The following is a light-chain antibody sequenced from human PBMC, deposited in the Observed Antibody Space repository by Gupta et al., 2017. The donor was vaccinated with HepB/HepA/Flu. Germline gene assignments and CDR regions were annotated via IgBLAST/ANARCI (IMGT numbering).Light chain of an antibody. Sequence: ALTQPRSVSGSPGQSVTISCTGSSSDVGGYDYVYWYQQPPAKAPKLMFYDVNKRAAGAAGRFSASEAGNTASLTISGHEAEEADDYYSCSYARSYNLVFGGGTKRTVL. CDR1: SSDVGGYDY. CDR3: CSYARSYNLV. V-gene: IGLV2-11*01. CDR2: DVN. J-gene: IGLJ2*01.